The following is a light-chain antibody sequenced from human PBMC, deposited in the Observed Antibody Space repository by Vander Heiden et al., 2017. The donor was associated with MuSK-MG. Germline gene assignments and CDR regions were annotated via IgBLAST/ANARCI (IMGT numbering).Light chain of an antibody. Sequence: QSALTQPPSVSGSPGQSVTISCTGTSSNVGDYNYVSWYQQHPGSAPQLIMYDVTKRPSGVPERFSASKSGSTASLTISGLQAEDEADYFCCSFVDTYTVVFGGGTKLTVL. CDR2: DVT. CDR1: SSNVGDYNY. V-gene: IGLV2-11*01. CDR3: CSFVDTYTVV. J-gene: IGLJ2*01.